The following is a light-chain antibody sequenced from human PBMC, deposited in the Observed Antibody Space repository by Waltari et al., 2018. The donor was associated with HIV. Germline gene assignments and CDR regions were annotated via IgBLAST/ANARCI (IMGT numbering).Light chain of an antibody. Sequence: EIVLTQSPGTLSLSPGERATLSCRASQSISKTYLAGYQHKRGQAPRLLFYGASTRATGIPDRFSGSGSGTEFTLTISRLEPEDFAVYYCQQYADSPYTFGQGTKLDI. CDR3: QQYADSPYT. CDR2: GAS. V-gene: IGKV3-20*01. CDR1: QSISKTY. J-gene: IGKJ2*01.